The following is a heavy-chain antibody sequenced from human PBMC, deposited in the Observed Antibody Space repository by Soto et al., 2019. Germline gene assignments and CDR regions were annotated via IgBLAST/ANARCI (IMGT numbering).Heavy chain of an antibody. CDR3: AHLPAAGLYYFDY. V-gene: IGHV2-5*02. Sequence: QITLKESGPTLVKPTQTLTLTCTFSGFSLSTSGVGLGWIRQPPGKALEWLALIYWDDDKRYSPSLKRRLTIAQDTSQNPVVRTMTNMHPVDPPTSYCAHLPAAGLYYFDYWGQGTLVTVSS. CDR2: IYWDDDK. CDR1: GFSLSTSGVG. D-gene: IGHD6-13*01. J-gene: IGHJ4*02.